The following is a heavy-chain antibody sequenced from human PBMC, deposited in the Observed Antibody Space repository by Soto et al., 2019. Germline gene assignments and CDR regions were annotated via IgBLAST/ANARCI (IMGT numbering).Heavy chain of an antibody. D-gene: IGHD6-19*01. Sequence: LRLSCAASGFTFSSYAMSWVRQAPGKGLEWVSAISGSGGSTYYADSVKGRFTISRDNAKNTLYLQMNSLRAEDTAVYFCAIDLSRFIAVAVAFGVWGQGTMVTVSS. V-gene: IGHV3-23*01. J-gene: IGHJ3*01. CDR1: GFTFSSYA. CDR2: ISGSGGST. CDR3: AIDLSRFIAVAVAFGV.